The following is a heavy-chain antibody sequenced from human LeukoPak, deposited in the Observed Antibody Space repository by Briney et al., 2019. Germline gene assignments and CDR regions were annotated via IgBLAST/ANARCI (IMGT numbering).Heavy chain of an antibody. CDR3: ARDGTRSSGWYDPELRNRYFDL. Sequence: GRSLRLSCAASGFTFSSYAMHWVRQAPGKGLEWVAVISYDGSNKYYADSVKGRFTISRDNSKNTLYLQMNSLRAEDTAVYYCARDGTRSSGWYDPELRNRYFDLWGRGTLVTVSS. J-gene: IGHJ2*01. CDR2: ISYDGSNK. D-gene: IGHD6-19*01. V-gene: IGHV3-30-3*01. CDR1: GFTFSSYA.